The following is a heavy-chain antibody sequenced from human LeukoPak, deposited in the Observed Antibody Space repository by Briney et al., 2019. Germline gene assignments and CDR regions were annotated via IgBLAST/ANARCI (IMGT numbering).Heavy chain of an antibody. D-gene: IGHD5-24*01. CDR1: GASLSSSTYR. Sequence: SETLSLTCTVSGASLSSSTYRWAWIRQPPGDRPEWIATNSFSGDIYYSPSLKSRVTISVDRSMTQFSLKMTSVTAADTAVYYCASERWSRRSFFDYWGQGVLVTVSS. V-gene: IGHV4-39*07. CDR2: NSFSGDI. CDR3: ASERWSRRSFFDY. J-gene: IGHJ4*02.